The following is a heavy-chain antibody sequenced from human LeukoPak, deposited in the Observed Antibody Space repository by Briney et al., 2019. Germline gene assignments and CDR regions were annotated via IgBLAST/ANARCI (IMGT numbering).Heavy chain of an antibody. CDR2: IIPIFGTA. Sequence: GASVKVSCKASGCTFSSYAISWVRQAPGQGLEWMGGIIPIFGTANYAQQFQGRVTITADESTSTAYMELSSLRSEDTAVYYCARDLSGYFDYWGQGTLVTVSS. V-gene: IGHV1-69*13. J-gene: IGHJ4*02. CDR1: GCTFSSYA. D-gene: IGHD2/OR15-2a*01. CDR3: ARDLSGYFDY.